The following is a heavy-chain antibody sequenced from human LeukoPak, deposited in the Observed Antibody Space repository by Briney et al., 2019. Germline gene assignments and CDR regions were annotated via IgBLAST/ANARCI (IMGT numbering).Heavy chain of an antibody. J-gene: IGHJ4*02. CDR2: INPNSGGT. V-gene: IGHV1-2*02. CDR1: GYTFTGYY. CDR3: ARERITMVRGVIRVLDY. D-gene: IGHD3-10*01. Sequence: ASVKVSCKASGYTFTGYYMHWVRQAPGQGLEWMGWINPNSGGTNYAQKFQGRVTMTRDTSISTAYMELSRPRSDDTAVYYCARERITMVRGVIRVLDYWGQGTLVTVSS.